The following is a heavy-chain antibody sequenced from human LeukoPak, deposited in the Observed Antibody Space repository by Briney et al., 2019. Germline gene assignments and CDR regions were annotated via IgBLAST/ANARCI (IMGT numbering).Heavy chain of an antibody. CDR2: ISSSGNTI. CDR3: ARAGYYFDY. J-gene: IGHJ4*02. Sequence: GGSLRLSCAASGFTFSSYEMNWVRQAPGKGLEWVSYISSSGNTIYYADSVKGRFTISRDNAKNSLYLQMNSLRAEDTAVYYCARAGYYFDYWGREPWSPSPQ. V-gene: IGHV3-48*03. CDR1: GFTFSSYE. D-gene: IGHD3-10*01.